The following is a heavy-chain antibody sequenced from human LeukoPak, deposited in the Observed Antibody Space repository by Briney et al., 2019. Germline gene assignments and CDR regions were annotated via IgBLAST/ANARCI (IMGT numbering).Heavy chain of an antibody. Sequence: GGSLRLSCAASGFTFSSYWMSWVRQAPGKGLEWVAQIKPDGSDKYYVDSVKGRFTISRDNAKNSLNLQMNSLRAEDTAVYYCARAGNLDNWGQGTLVTVSS. CDR2: IKPDGSDK. D-gene: IGHD4-23*01. CDR3: ARAGNLDN. V-gene: IGHV3-7*01. CDR1: GFTFSSYW. J-gene: IGHJ4*02.